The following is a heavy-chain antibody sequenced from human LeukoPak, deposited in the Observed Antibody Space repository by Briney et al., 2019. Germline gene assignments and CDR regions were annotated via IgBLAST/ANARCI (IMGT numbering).Heavy chain of an antibody. V-gene: IGHV4-34*01. D-gene: IGHD6-13*01. J-gene: IGHJ4*02. Sequence: SETLSLTCAVYGGSFSGYYWSCIRQPPGKGLEWIGEINLGGSTNYNPPLKSRVTISVDSSKNQFSLKLNSVTAADTAVYYCARVLVAAAFDYWGQGTLVTVSS. CDR3: ARVLVAAAFDY. CDR2: INLGGST. CDR1: GGSFSGYY.